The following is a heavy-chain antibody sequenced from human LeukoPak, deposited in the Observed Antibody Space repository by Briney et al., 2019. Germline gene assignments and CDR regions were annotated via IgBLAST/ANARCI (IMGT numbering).Heavy chain of an antibody. D-gene: IGHD6-13*01. CDR1: GYTFTDYY. CDR2: INPNSGGT. J-gene: IGHJ5*02. CDR3: ARQGGDTSSWTPNWFDP. V-gene: IGHV1-2*06. Sequence: ASVKVSCKASGYTFTDYYIHWVRQAPGQGLEWMGRINPNSGGTNYAQKFQGRVTMTWDTSISTTYMELTRLRSDDTAVYCCARQGGDTSSWTPNWFDPWGQGTLVTVSS.